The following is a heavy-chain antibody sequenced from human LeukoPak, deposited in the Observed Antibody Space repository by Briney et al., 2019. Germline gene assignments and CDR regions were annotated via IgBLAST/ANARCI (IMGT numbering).Heavy chain of an antibody. Sequence: GGSLRLSCAASGFTFSSYEMNWVRQAPGKGLEWVSYISSSGSTIYYADSVKGRFTISRDNAKNSLYLQMNSLRAEDTAVYYCARIGYYYGSGSYYRIGMDVWGLGTTVTVSS. D-gene: IGHD3-10*01. CDR3: ARIGYYYGSGSYYRIGMDV. V-gene: IGHV3-48*03. CDR1: GFTFSSYE. J-gene: IGHJ6*02. CDR2: ISSSGSTI.